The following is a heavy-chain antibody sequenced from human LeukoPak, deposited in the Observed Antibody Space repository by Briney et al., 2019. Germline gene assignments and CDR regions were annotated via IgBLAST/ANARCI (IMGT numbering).Heavy chain of an antibody. CDR1: DYTFTSYG. Sequence: ASVTVSCTASDYTFTSYGISWVRQAPGQGLEWMGWISAYNGNTNYAQKLQGRVTMTTDTSTSTAYMELRSLRSDDTAVYYCARWDELSLRYYGMDVWGQGTTVTVSS. CDR3: ARWDELSLRYYGMDV. CDR2: ISAYNGNT. V-gene: IGHV1-18*01. D-gene: IGHD1-7*01. J-gene: IGHJ6*02.